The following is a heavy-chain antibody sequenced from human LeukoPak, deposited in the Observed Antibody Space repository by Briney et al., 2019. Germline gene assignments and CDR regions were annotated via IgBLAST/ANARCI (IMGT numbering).Heavy chain of an antibody. CDR1: GYTFSSYG. CDR3: ARDTGCSPYGDLHY. J-gene: IGHJ4*02. Sequence: ASVKVSCKAFGYTFSSYGVSWVRQAPGQGLEWMGWISAYNGNTNYAQKFQGRVTLTTDISTSTAYMEVGSLRSDYTAVYYCARDTGCSPYGDLHYWAQGTRVTVSP. V-gene: IGHV1-18*01. D-gene: IGHD3-10*01. CDR2: ISAYNGNT.